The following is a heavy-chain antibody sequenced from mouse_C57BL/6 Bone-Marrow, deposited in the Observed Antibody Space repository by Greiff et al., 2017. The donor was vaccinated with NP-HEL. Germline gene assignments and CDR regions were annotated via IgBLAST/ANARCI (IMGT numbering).Heavy chain of an antibody. CDR3: ARHEDYSNYYFDY. CDR2: IWSDGST. V-gene: IGHV2-6-1*01. CDR1: GFSLTSYG. D-gene: IGHD2-5*01. J-gene: IGHJ2*01. Sequence: VQLQESGPGLVAPSQSLSITCTVSGFSLTSYGVHWVRQPPGKGLEWLVVIWSDGSTTYNSALKSRLSISKDNSKSQVFLKMNSLQTDDTAMYYCARHEDYSNYYFDYWGQGTTLTVSS.